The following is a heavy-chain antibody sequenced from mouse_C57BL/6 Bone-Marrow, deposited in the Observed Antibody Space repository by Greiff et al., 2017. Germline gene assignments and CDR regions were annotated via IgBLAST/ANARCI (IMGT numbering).Heavy chain of an antibody. V-gene: IGHV1-82*01. CDR3: ARLIDYYFDY. CDR2: IYPGDGDT. CDR1: GYAFSSSW. J-gene: IGHJ2*01. Sequence: QVQIQQSGPELVKPGASVKISCKASGYAFSSSWMNWVKQRPGKGLEWIGRIYPGDGDTNYNGKFKGKATLTADKSSSTACMQLSSLTSEDSAVYFCARLIDYYFDYWGQGTTLTVSS.